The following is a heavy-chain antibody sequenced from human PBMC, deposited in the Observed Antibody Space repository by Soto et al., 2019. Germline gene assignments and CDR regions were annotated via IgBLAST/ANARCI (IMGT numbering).Heavy chain of an antibody. D-gene: IGHD4-17*01. CDR1: GFTFSSYA. CDR3: AKDSGFHYGCNHDAFDI. V-gene: IGHV3-23*01. Sequence: EVQLLESGGGLVQPGGSLRLSCAASGFTFSSYAMSWVRQAPGKGLEWVSAISGSGGSTYYADSVKGRFTISRDNPKNTLYLQMNSLRAEDTAVYYCAKDSGFHYGCNHDAFDIWGQGTMVTVSS. CDR2: ISGSGGST. J-gene: IGHJ3*02.